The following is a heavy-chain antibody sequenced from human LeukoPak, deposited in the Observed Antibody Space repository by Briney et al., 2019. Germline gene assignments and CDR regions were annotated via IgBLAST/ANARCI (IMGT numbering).Heavy chain of an antibody. D-gene: IGHD3-3*01. J-gene: IGHJ4*02. Sequence: SETLSLTCTVSGGSISSYYWSWIRQPPGKGLEWIGYIYYSGSTNYNPSLKSRVAISVDTSKNQFSLKLSSVTAADTAVYYCARGGTYYDFWSGYNFGYWGQGTLVTVSS. CDR3: ARGGTYYDFWSGYNFGY. V-gene: IGHV4-59*01. CDR2: IYYSGST. CDR1: GGSISSYY.